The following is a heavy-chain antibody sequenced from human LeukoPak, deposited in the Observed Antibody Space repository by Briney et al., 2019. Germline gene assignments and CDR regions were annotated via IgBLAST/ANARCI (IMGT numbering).Heavy chain of an antibody. J-gene: IGHJ4*02. CDR2: IIPIFGTA. CDR3: ARVSTMVRGVIMHDLDY. CDR1: GGTFSSYA. Sequence: ASVKVSCKASGGTFSSYAISWVRQAPGQGLEWMGGIIPIFGTANYAQKFQGRVTITADKSTSTAYMELSSLRSEDTAVYYCARVSTMVRGVIMHDLDYWGQGTLVTVSS. V-gene: IGHV1-69*06. D-gene: IGHD3-10*01.